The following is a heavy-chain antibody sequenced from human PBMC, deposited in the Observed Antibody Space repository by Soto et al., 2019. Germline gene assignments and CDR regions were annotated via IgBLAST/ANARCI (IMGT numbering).Heavy chain of an antibody. CDR1: GYTFTNND. Sequence: ASVKVSCKASGYTFTNNDVSWVRRATGQGLEWMGWMNPGSGDTGYAQKFQGRVTMTRDISIATAYMELDSLTSEDTAIYYCARMESFGSLNWFDPWGQGTLVTVSS. CDR2: MNPGSGDT. CDR3: ARMESFGSLNWFDP. J-gene: IGHJ5*02. D-gene: IGHD5-18*01. V-gene: IGHV1-8*02.